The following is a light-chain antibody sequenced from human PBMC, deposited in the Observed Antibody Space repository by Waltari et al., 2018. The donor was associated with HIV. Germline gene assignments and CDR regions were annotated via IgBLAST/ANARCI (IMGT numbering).Light chain of an antibody. Sequence: SYELTHPPYGSVSPDQAATITCSGDKLGDRSVCWYEQKQVNAPVVVIYQDTKRPPAIPERCACSNAGNTATRTIGGTQAIDEADYYCQTWDTSTVVFGGGTKLTVL. J-gene: IGLJ2*01. CDR3: QTWDTSTVV. CDR1: KLGDRS. V-gene: IGLV3-1*01. CDR2: QDT.